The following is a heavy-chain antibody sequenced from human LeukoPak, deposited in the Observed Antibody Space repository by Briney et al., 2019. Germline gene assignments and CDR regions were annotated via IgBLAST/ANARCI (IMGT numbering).Heavy chain of an antibody. J-gene: IGHJ3*02. CDR2: IYYSGST. CDR1: DGSISSGGYY. D-gene: IGHD1-20*01. Sequence: SQTLSLTCTVSDGSISSGGYYWSWIRQPPGKGLEWIGYIYYSGSTYYNPSLKSRVTISVDRSKNQFSLKLSSVTAADTAVYYCARERNWNDYGAFDIWGQGTMVTVSS. CDR3: ARERNWNDYGAFDI. V-gene: IGHV4-30-4*07.